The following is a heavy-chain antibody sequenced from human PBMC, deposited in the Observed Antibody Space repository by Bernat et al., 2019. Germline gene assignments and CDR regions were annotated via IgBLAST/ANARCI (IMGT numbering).Heavy chain of an antibody. V-gene: IGHV2-5*02. CDR3: AHSVMPPTSAATSFDF. D-gene: IGHD2-15*01. CDR1: GFSLSTSEEG. J-gene: IGHJ4*02. CDR2: VYWDDDK. Sequence: QITLKESGPTLVKPTETLTLTCTFSGFSLSTSEEGVGWIRQPPGKALEWLAVVYWDDDKYYSPSLKTRLTVTKDTSKNQVVLRMTNMDPVDTGTYYCAHSVMPPTSAATSFDFWGQGALVTVSS.